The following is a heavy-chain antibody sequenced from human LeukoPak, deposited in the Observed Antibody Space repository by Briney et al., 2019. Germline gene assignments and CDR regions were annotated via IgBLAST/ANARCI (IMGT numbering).Heavy chain of an antibody. D-gene: IGHD4-17*01. Sequence: GASVKVSCKASGYTFTSYAMHWVRQAPGQRLEWMGWINAGNGNTKYSQKFQGRVTITRDTSASTAYMELSSLRSEDTAVYYCARDPADYGDYGGDAFDIWGQGTMVTVSS. CDR3: ARDPADYGDYGGDAFDI. CDR2: INAGNGNT. J-gene: IGHJ3*02. V-gene: IGHV1-3*01. CDR1: GYTFTSYA.